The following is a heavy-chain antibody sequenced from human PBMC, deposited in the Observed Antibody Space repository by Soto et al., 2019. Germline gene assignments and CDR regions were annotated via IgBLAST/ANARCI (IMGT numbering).Heavy chain of an antibody. V-gene: IGHV3-74*01. J-gene: IGHJ6*02. CDR3: ARDRSYSLDV. CDR1: GSTFSNDW. Sequence: GGSLRLSCAVSGSTFSNDWMHWVRQAPGKGLVWVSHINSDGSSTNYADFVKGRFTIARDNAKNTVYLQMNSLRAEDTTVYYCARDRSYSLDVWGQGTTVTVSS. CDR2: INSDGSST.